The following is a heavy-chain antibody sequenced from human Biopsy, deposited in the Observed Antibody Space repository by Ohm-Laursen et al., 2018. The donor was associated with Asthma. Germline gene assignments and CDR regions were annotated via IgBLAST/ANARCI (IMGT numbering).Heavy chain of an antibody. Sequence: GASVKVSCKASRYTFINYAIHWVRQAPGQRLGWMGWINAGDGNTKYSQKFQGRVTITRDTSASTAYMDLRSLRSEDTAVYYCARTYYDFLTGQVNDVFAIWGQGTMVTVSS. CDR2: INAGDGNT. V-gene: IGHV1-3*01. D-gene: IGHD3-9*01. CDR1: RYTFINYA. J-gene: IGHJ3*02. CDR3: ARTYYDFLTGQVNDVFAI.